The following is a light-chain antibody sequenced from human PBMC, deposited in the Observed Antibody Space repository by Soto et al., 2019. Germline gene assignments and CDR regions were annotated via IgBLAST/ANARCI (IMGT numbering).Light chain of an antibody. Sequence: EIVLTQSPGTLSLSPGERATLSCRASQSVSSNYLAWYQQKPGQAPRLLIYGASSRATGIPDRFSGSGSGTDFTLTISRLEPEDFAVYYCQQYDSSLPLFSFGPGTKVDIK. V-gene: IGKV3-20*01. CDR3: QQYDSSLPLFS. CDR1: QSVSSNY. J-gene: IGKJ3*01. CDR2: GAS.